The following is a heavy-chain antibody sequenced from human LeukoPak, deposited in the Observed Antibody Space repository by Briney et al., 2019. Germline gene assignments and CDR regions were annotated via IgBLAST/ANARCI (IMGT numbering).Heavy chain of an antibody. D-gene: IGHD5-12*01. CDR1: EYTFTVYY. J-gene: IGHJ4*02. Sequence: ASVTVSCKSSEYTFTVYYIHWVRQVPGQGLEWMGWINPDSGGTKFAQNFQGRVTLTRDTSISTAYMELSGLRSDDTAVYYCARGESGYDSYLDYWGQGTLVTVSS. CDR2: INPDSGGT. V-gene: IGHV1-2*02. CDR3: ARGESGYDSYLDY.